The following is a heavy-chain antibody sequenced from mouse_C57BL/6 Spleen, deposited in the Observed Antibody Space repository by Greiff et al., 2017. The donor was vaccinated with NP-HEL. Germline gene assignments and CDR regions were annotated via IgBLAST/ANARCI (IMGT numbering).Heavy chain of an antibody. CDR1: GYTFTSYW. CDR2: IDPSDSYT. J-gene: IGHJ4*01. CDR3: ARGDYYGSSPYYYAMDY. Sequence: QVQLQQPGAELVRPGTSVKLSCKASGYTFTSYWMHWVKQRPGQGLEWIGVIDPSDSYTNYNQKFKGKATLTVDKSSSTAYMQLSSLTSEDSAVYYCARGDYYGSSPYYYAMDYWGQGTSVTVSS. D-gene: IGHD1-1*01. V-gene: IGHV1-59*01.